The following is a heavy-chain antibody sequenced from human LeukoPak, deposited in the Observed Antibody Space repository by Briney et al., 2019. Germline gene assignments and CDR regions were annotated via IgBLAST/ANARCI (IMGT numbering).Heavy chain of an antibody. CDR3: ARRSYYDSSGYYGGYYFDY. CDR1: GGSFSGYY. CDR2: INHSGST. Sequence: SETLSLTCAVYGGSFSGYYWSWIRQPPGKGLEWIGEINHSGSTNYNPSLKSRVTISVDTSKNQFSLKLSSVTAADTAVYYCARRSYYDSSGYYGGYYFDYWGQGTLVTVSS. D-gene: IGHD3-22*01. J-gene: IGHJ4*02. V-gene: IGHV4-34*01.